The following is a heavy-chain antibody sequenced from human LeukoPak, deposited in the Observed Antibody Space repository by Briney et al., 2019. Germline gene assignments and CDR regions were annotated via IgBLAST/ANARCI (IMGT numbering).Heavy chain of an antibody. D-gene: IGHD6-13*01. CDR3: ARGRTVGTTWYPYEY. Sequence: ASVKDSCKASGYTFTNYYMHWVRQAPGQGLEWMGVINPSGGSTSYAQKFQGRVSMTRDTSTSTVYMELSSLRSEDTAVYYCARGRTVGTTWYPYEYWGQGTLVTVAS. CDR2: INPSGGST. J-gene: IGHJ4*02. CDR1: GYTFTNYY. V-gene: IGHV1-46*01.